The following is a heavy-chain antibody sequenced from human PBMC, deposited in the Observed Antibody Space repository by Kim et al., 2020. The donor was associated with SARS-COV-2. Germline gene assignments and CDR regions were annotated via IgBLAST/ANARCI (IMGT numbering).Heavy chain of an antibody. CDR3: ARDKQGIAAAGIVY. D-gene: IGHD6-13*01. V-gene: IGHV3-33*05. Sequence: GGSLRLSCAASGFTFSSYGMHWVRQAPGKGLEWVAVISYDGSNKYYADSVKGRFTISRDNSKNTLYLQMNSLRAEDTAVYYCARDKQGIAAAGIVYWGQG. CDR2: ISYDGSNK. J-gene: IGHJ4*02. CDR1: GFTFSSYG.